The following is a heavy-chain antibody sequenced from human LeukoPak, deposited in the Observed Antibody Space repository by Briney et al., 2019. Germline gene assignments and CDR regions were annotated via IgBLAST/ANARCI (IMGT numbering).Heavy chain of an antibody. D-gene: IGHD1-26*01. CDR1: GYTFTSHG. Sequence: ASVKVSCKASGYTFTSHGISWVRQAPGQGLEWMGWISAYNGNTNYAQKLQGRVTMTTDTSTSTAYMELRSLRSDDTAVYYCARDFGATTTSTYYYYMDVWGKGTTVTVSS. V-gene: IGHV1-18*01. CDR2: ISAYNGNT. CDR3: ARDFGATTTSTYYYYMDV. J-gene: IGHJ6*03.